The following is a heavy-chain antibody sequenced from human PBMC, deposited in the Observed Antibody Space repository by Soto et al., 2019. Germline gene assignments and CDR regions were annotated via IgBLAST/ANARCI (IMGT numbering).Heavy chain of an antibody. CDR2: ISGSGGST. V-gene: IGHV3-23*01. J-gene: IGHJ1*01. CDR1: GFTFSSYA. D-gene: IGHD6-19*01. CDR3: AKQWLVFQH. Sequence: EVQLLESGGGLVHPGGSLRLSCAASGFTFSSYAMSWVRQAPGKGLEWVSAISGSGGSTYYADSVKGRFTISRDNSKNRRSLQMNSLRAEDTAVYYCAKQWLVFQHWGQGTLVTVSS.